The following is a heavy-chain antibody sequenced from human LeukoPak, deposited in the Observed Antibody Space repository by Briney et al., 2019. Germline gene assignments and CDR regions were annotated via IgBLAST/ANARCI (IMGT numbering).Heavy chain of an antibody. CDR3: ARSNYAGRFDTFDI. CDR2: IYDSEIT. V-gene: IGHV4-59*01. Sequence: SETLSLTCIVSGASISSYYWTWIRQLPGKGLEWIGYIYDSEITSYNPSLKSRVTISADTSRKQFSLRLRSVTAADTAVYYCARSNYAGRFDTFDIWGQGTMVTFSS. J-gene: IGHJ3*02. D-gene: IGHD1-7*01. CDR1: GASISSYY.